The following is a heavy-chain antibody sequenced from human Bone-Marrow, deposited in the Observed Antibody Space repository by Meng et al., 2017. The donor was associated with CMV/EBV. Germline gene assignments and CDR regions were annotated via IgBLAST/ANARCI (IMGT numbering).Heavy chain of an antibody. CDR2: INQDGNEE. CDR3: ARNRGYSYGYGFDY. Sequence: GGSLRLSCATSGFTFSSYWMNWVRQAPGKGLEWVANINQDGNEESLVGSVMGRFTISRDNAKNSLHLHMSSLRAGDTGVYYCARNRGYSYGYGFDYWGQGTLVTVSS. D-gene: IGHD5-18*01. CDR1: GFTFSSYW. J-gene: IGHJ4*02. V-gene: IGHV3-7*01.